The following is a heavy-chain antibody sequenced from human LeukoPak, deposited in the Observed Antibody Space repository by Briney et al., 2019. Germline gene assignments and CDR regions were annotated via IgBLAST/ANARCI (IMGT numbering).Heavy chain of an antibody. J-gene: IGHJ4*02. D-gene: IGHD5-12*01. CDR1: GFSFDSYS. V-gene: IGHV3-23*01. CDR3: VKGGVASIKDY. Sequence: GGSLRLSCTASGFSFDSYSMTWVRQAPGEGLEWVSSISDSSDTTYYAGSVRGRFTMSRDNSMNILYLQLNSLRAEDTAVYFCVKGGVASIKDYWGQGTLVTVSS. CDR2: ISDSSDTT.